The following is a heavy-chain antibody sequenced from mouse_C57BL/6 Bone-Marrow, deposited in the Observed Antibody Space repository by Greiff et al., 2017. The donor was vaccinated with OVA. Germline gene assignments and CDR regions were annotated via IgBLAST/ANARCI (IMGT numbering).Heavy chain of an antibody. D-gene: IGHD1-1*01. J-gene: IGHJ2*01. CDR3: ARNPLYYYLYYFDY. V-gene: IGHV2-9-1*01. CDR1: GFSLTSSA. Sequence: VKLVESGPGLVAPSQSLSITCTVSGFSLTSSAISWVRQPPGKGLEWLGVIWTGGGTNYTSALKSRLSISKDNTKSQVFLKMNSLQTDETARYYCARNPLYYYLYYFDYWGQGTTLTVAS. CDR2: IWTGGGT.